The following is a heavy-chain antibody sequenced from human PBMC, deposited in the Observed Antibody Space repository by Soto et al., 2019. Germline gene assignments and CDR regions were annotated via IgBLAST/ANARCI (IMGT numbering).Heavy chain of an antibody. Sequence: GSLRLSCAASGFTFSSYAMSWVRQAPGKGLEWVSAISGSGGSTYYADSVKGRFTISRDNSKNTLYLQMNSLRAEDTAVYYCAKDLAVGTVTTPYFQHWGQGTLVTVSS. J-gene: IGHJ1*01. V-gene: IGHV3-23*01. CDR3: AKDLAVGTVTTPYFQH. CDR2: ISGSGGST. CDR1: GFTFSSYA. D-gene: IGHD4-17*01.